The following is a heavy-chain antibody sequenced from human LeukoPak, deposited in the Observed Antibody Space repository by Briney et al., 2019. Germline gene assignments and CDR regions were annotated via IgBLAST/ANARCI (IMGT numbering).Heavy chain of an antibody. D-gene: IGHD3-3*01. CDR3: ARMTTYDFWSDYYPY. V-gene: IGHV3-11*01. CDR1: GFTFSDYY. CDR2: ISSSGSTI. J-gene: IGHJ4*02. Sequence: PGGSLRLSCAASGFTFSDYYMSWIRQAPGKGLEWVSYISSSGSTIYYADSVKGRFTISRDNAKNSLYLQMNSLRAEDTAVYYCARMTTYDFWSDYYPYWGQGTLVTVSS.